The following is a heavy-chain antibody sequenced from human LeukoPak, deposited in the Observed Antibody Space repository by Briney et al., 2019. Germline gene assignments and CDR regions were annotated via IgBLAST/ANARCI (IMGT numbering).Heavy chain of an antibody. Sequence: ASVKVSCKASGGTFSSYAISWVRQAPGQGLEWMGWISAYNGNTNYAQKLQGRVTMTTDTSTSTAYMELRSLRSDDTAVYYCARDQRGIVVVVAATDYGMDVWGQGTTVTVSS. CDR1: GGTFSSYA. V-gene: IGHV1-18*01. CDR3: ARDQRGIVVVVAATDYGMDV. J-gene: IGHJ6*02. D-gene: IGHD2-15*01. CDR2: ISAYNGNT.